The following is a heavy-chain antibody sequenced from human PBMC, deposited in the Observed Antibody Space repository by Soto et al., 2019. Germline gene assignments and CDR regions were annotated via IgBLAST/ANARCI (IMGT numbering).Heavy chain of an antibody. CDR2: INPNSGGT. V-gene: IGHV1-2*04. D-gene: IGHD3-10*01. Sequence: ASVKVSCKASGYTFTGYYMHWVRQAPGQGLEWMGWINPNSGGTNYAQKFQGWVTMTRDTSISTAYMELSRLRSDDTAVYYCAGDGLYGSESYYPQPYCYYGMDVWGQGTTVTVSS. CDR1: GYTFTGYY. CDR3: AGDGLYGSESYYPQPYCYYGMDV. J-gene: IGHJ6*02.